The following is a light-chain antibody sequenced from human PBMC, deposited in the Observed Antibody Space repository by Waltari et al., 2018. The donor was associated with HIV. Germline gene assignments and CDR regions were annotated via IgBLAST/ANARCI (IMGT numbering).Light chain of an antibody. CDR2: YDD. Sequence: QSVLTQPPSVSEAPRQRVTISCSGRSSNIENNTVNWYQQVPGKAPKLLIYYDDLLSSGVSDRFSGSKSGTSASLAIRGLQSEDEADYYCAAWDDSLNGYVFGSGTKVTVL. CDR1: SSNIENNT. V-gene: IGLV1-36*01. J-gene: IGLJ1*01. CDR3: AAWDDSLNGYV.